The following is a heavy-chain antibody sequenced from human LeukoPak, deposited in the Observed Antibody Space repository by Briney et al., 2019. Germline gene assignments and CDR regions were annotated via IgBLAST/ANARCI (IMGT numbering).Heavy chain of an antibody. D-gene: IGHD3-10*01. Sequence: KPGGSLRLSCAASGFTFSDYYMSWIRQAPGKGLEWVSYISSSGSTIYYADSVKGRFTISRDNAKNSLYLQMNSLRAEDTAVYYCARVRYYGSAHPDYWGQGTLVTVSS. J-gene: IGHJ4*02. V-gene: IGHV3-11*04. CDR2: ISSSGSTI. CDR1: GFTFSDYY. CDR3: ARVRYYGSAHPDY.